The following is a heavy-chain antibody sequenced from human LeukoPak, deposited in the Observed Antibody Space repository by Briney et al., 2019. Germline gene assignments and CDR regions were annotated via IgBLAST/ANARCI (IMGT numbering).Heavy chain of an antibody. CDR3: AVNYDFWSGFDY. D-gene: IGHD3-3*01. J-gene: IGHJ4*02. CDR1: GYTFTDYY. V-gene: IGHV1-2*06. CDR2: INPNSGGT. Sequence: GASVKVSCKASGYTFTDYYIHWVRQAPGQGLEWMGRINPNSGGTNYGKKFQGRVTMTRDTSISTAYMELSRLRSDDTAVYYCAVNYDFWSGFDYWGQGTLVTVSS.